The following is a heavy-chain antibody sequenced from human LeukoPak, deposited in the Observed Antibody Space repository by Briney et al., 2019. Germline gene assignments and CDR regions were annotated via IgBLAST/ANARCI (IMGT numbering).Heavy chain of an antibody. D-gene: IGHD6-19*01. V-gene: IGHV3-74*03. J-gene: IGHJ4*02. CDR2: IRGDGRAT. CDR1: GFIFTDYW. CDR3: ARDPELAVAGNLPDY. Sequence: GGSLRLSCAASGFIFTDYWMHWVRQAPGKELVWVARIRGDGRATTYADSVKGRFTISRDNAMNTVYLQMNSLRAEDTAVYYCARDPELAVAGNLPDYWGQGTLVTVSS.